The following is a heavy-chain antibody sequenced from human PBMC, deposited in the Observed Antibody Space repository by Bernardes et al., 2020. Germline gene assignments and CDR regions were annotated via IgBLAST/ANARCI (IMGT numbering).Heavy chain of an antibody. CDR2: ISSRSSTR. D-gene: IGHD3-3*01. V-gene: IGHV3-48*01. CDR1: GFIFSNFG. Sequence: GGSLRLSCGASGFIFSNFGMNWVRQAPGKGLEWISYISSRSSTRYYADSVKGRFTISRDNAKNSLYLQMNSLRAEDTAVYYCAKDREHFDFWSGYPNDYWGQGTLVTVSS. J-gene: IGHJ4*02. CDR3: AKDREHFDFWSGYPNDY.